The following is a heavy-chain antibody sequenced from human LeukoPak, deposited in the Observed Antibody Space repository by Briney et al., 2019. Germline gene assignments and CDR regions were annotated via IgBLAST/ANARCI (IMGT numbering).Heavy chain of an antibody. CDR3: ARTGAFDI. V-gene: IGHV4-38-2*01. Sequence: SETLSLTCAVSGYSISSGYYWGWIRQPPGKGLEWIGSIYHSGSTYYNPSLKSRVTISVDTSKNQFSLKLSSVTAADTAVYYCARTGAFDIWGQGTMVTVSS. CDR1: GYSISSGYY. D-gene: IGHD7-27*01. J-gene: IGHJ3*02. CDR2: IYHSGST.